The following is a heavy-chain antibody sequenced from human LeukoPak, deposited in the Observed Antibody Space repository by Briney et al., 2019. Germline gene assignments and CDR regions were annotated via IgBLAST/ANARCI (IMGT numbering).Heavy chain of an antibody. D-gene: IGHD3-16*01. Sequence: KPSETLSLTCTVSGGSISSSSYYWSWIRQPAGKGLEWIGRIYSSGSTNYNPSLKSRVTISVDTSKNQFSLNLSSVTAADTAVYSCARDGGTGYFDYWGQGTLVTVSS. CDR3: ARDGGTGYFDY. CDR2: IYSSGST. J-gene: IGHJ4*02. CDR1: GGSISSSSYY. V-gene: IGHV4-61*02.